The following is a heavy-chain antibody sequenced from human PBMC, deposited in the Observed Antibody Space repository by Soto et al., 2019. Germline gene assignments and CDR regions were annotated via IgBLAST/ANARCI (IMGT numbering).Heavy chain of an antibody. J-gene: IGHJ3*01. Sequence: QLQLQESGSGLVKPSQTLSLTCAVSGGSISSGGYSWTWIRQPPGKGLEWIGYIYHSGNTYYNPSLKSRVTIAGDRSKNQFTLNLSSVTAADAAVYYCASNVAADDALDVCGQGTMGAVSS. CDR1: GGSISSGGYS. CDR3: ASNVAADDALDV. CDR2: IYHSGNT. D-gene: IGHD2-15*01. V-gene: IGHV4-30-2*01.